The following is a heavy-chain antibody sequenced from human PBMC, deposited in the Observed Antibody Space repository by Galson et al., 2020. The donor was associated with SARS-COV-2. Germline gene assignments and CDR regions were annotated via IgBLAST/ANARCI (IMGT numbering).Heavy chain of an antibody. CDR1: GFLFSDYD. D-gene: IGHD2-15*01. CDR2: ITKSSSSI. V-gene: IGHV3-48*01. Sequence: GGSLRLSCAASGFLFSDYDMNWVRQAPGKGLEWVSFITKSSSSIYYADSVRGRFTIPRDNAKSSLFLQMNSLRAEDTAVYYCARDRHGGAFDDCGQGTLVTVSS. J-gene: IGHJ4*02. CDR3: ARDRHGGAFDD.